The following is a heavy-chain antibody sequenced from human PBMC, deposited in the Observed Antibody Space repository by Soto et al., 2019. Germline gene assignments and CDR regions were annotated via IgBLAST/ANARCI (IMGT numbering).Heavy chain of an antibody. J-gene: IGHJ6*02. V-gene: IGHV3-33*01. CDR2: TWFDGSNK. Sequence: ESGGGVVQPGRSLRLSCAASGFTFTTYGIHWVRQAPGKGLEWVAVTWFDGSNKYYADSVKGRFTVSRDNSRNTLYLQMNSLRAEDTAVYYCARDLGGLTGRGGMDVWGQGTTVTVSS. CDR1: GFTFTTYG. CDR3: ARDLGGLTGRGGMDV. D-gene: IGHD3-9*01.